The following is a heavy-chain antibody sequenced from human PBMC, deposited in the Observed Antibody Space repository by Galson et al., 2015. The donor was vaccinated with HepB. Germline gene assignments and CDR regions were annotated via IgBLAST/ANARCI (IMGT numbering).Heavy chain of an antibody. V-gene: IGHV3-9*01. CDR2: ISWNGGSI. J-gene: IGHJ4*02. CDR1: GLTFDDYA. CDR3: AKRPLQLVPCYYFVY. Sequence: SLRLSCAASGLTFDDYAMHWVRQAPGKGLEWVSGISWNGGSIGYADSVKGRFTISRDNAKNSLYLQMNSLSAEDTALYYCAKRPLQLVPCYYFVYWGQGTMVTGSS. D-gene: IGHD6-6*01.